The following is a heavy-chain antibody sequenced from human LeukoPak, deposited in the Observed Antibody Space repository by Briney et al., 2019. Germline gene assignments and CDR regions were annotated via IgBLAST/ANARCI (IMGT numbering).Heavy chain of an antibody. CDR3: AKHGRRLVVVTAIWGSYFDY. V-gene: IGHV3-53*01. CDR2: IYSDGRT. CDR1: GFTVSSNY. D-gene: IGHD2-21*02. Sequence: PGGSLRLPCAASGFTVSSNYMSWVRQAPGKGLEWVSEIYSDGRTYYAASVKGRFSISRDNSKNTLYLQMNSLRAEDTAVYYCAKHGRRLVVVTAIWGSYFDYWGQGTLVTVSS. J-gene: IGHJ4*02.